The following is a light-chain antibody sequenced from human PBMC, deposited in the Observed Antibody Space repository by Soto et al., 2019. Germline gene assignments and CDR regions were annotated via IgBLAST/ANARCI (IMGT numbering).Light chain of an antibody. V-gene: IGKV1-5*01. CDR3: QQYHTSPPT. CDR2: DAS. Sequence: DIQMTQSPSTLSASVGDRVTITCRASHNIYSWLAWYQQKPGEAPRLLIHDASSLESGVPARFRGSGSGTEFTLSISSLQPDDFATYYCQQYHTSPPTFGHGTKVDIK. J-gene: IGKJ1*01. CDR1: HNIYSW.